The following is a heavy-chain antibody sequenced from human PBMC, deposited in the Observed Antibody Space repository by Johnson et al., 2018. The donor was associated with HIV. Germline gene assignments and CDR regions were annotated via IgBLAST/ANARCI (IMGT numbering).Heavy chain of an antibody. Sequence: VQLVESGGGVVQPGGSLRLSCAASGFSFSSYAMHWVRQAPGKGLEYVSGISGNGVSTYYANSVKGRFTISRDNSKNTLYLQMNSLRGEDTALYYCARGIQPDAFDIWGQGTMVTVSS. CDR1: GFSFSSYA. CDR2: ISGNGVST. CDR3: ARGIQPDAFDI. V-gene: IGHV3-64*01. J-gene: IGHJ3*02. D-gene: IGHD2-2*01.